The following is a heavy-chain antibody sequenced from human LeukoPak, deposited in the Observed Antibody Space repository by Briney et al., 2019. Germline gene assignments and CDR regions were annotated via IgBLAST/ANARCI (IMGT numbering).Heavy chain of an antibody. V-gene: IGHV1-2*02. J-gene: IGHJ4*02. CDR2: INPNSGGT. CDR1: GYTYTGYY. Sequence: ASVKVSCKASGYTYTGYYMHWVRQAPGQGLEWMGWINPNSGGTNYAQKFQGRVTMTRDTSISTAYMELSRLRSDDTAVYYCARAVAGTPHFDYWGQGTLVTVSS. D-gene: IGHD6-19*01. CDR3: ARAVAGTPHFDY.